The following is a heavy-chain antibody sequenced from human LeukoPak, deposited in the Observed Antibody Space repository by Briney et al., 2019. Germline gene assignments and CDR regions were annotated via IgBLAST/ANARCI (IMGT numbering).Heavy chain of an antibody. V-gene: IGHV3-48*01. D-gene: IGHD3-22*01. Sequence: GGSLRLSCAASGFTFSSYRMNWVRQAPGKGLEWVSYISSSSSTIYYADSVKGRFTISRDNAKNSLYLQMNSLRAEDTAVYYCARDYYDSSGYYLATGYWGQGTLVTVSS. CDR2: ISSSSSTI. CDR3: ARDYYDSSGYYLATGY. J-gene: IGHJ4*02. CDR1: GFTFSSYR.